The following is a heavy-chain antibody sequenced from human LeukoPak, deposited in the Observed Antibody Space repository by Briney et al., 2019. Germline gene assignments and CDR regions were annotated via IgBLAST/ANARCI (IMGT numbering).Heavy chain of an antibody. CDR2: ISGSGGST. CDR1: GFTFSSYG. V-gene: IGHV3-23*01. D-gene: IGHD3-22*01. CDR3: AKAIVVVIVDAFDI. Sequence: HSGGSLRLSCAASGFTFSSYGMSWVRQAPGKGLGWVSAISGSGGSTYYADSVKGRFTISRDNSKNTLYLQMNSLRAEDTAVYYCAKAIVVVIVDAFDIWGQGTMVTVSS. J-gene: IGHJ3*02.